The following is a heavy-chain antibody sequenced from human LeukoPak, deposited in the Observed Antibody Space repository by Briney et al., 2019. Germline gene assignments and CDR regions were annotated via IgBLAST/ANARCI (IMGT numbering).Heavy chain of an antibody. J-gene: IGHJ4*02. CDR1: GFTFSTST. V-gene: IGHV3-30-3*02. Sequence: GGSLRLSCAASGFTFSTSTMHWVRQAPGKGLEWVAVISHDGSNKFYADSVKGRFAISRDNSKNTLYLQMNSLRGYDSAVYYCAKPYLSSGWYSSIDYWGQGTLVTVSS. CDR2: ISHDGSNK. CDR3: AKPYLSSGWYSSIDY. D-gene: IGHD6-19*01.